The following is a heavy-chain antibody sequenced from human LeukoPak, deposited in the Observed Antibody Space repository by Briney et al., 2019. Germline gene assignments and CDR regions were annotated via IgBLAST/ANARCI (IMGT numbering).Heavy chain of an antibody. CDR1: GFTFSSYA. Sequence: GGSLRLSCAASGFTFSSYAMHWVRQAPGKGLEWVAVISYDGSNKYYADSVKGRFTISRDNSKNTLYLQMNSLRAEDTAVYYCAKDLRSPYCGGDCYSFDYWGQGTLVTVSS. V-gene: IGHV3-30-3*01. CDR3: AKDLRSPYCGGDCYSFDY. J-gene: IGHJ4*02. D-gene: IGHD2-21*02. CDR2: ISYDGSNK.